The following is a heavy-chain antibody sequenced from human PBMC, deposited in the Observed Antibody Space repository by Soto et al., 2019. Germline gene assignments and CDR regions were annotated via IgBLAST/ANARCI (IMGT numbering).Heavy chain of an antibody. Sequence: QVQLQESGPGLVKPSQTLSLTCTVSGDSVSSSSYYWSWIRQHPGKGLEWIGYIHHSGTTYFNPSLTRRITLSVDTSTNQFSLRLSSVTAADTAVYYCASGLGYKAWGQGTLVTVSS. D-gene: IGHD5-12*01. V-gene: IGHV4-31*03. CDR1: GDSVSSSSYY. CDR2: IHHSGTT. J-gene: IGHJ5*02. CDR3: ASGLGYKA.